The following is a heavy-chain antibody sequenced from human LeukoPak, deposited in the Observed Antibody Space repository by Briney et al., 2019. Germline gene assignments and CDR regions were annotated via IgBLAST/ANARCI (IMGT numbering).Heavy chain of an antibody. V-gene: IGHV3-23*01. CDR1: GFTFSSYA. CDR3: AKVGPRQYCSSTSCHNWFDP. Sequence: GGSLRLSCAASGFTFSSYAMSWVRQAPGKGLEWVSAISGSGGSTYCADSVKGRFTISRDNSKNTLYLQMNSLRAEDTAVYYCAKVGPRQYCSSTSCHNWFDPWGQGTLVTVSS. J-gene: IGHJ5*02. D-gene: IGHD2-2*01. CDR2: ISGSGGST.